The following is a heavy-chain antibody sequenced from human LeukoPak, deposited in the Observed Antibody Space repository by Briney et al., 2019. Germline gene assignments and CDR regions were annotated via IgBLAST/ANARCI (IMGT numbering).Heavy chain of an antibody. D-gene: IGHD5-12*01. Sequence: SETLSLTCTVSGGSISSGDYYWSWIRQLPGKGLEWIGYIYYSGSTYYNPFLKSRVTISVDTSKNQFSLKLSSVTAADTAVYYCARAGYSGYELKDWGQGTLVTVSS. V-gene: IGHV4-30-4*08. CDR3: ARAGYSGYELKD. J-gene: IGHJ4*02. CDR2: IYYSGST. CDR1: GGSISSGDYY.